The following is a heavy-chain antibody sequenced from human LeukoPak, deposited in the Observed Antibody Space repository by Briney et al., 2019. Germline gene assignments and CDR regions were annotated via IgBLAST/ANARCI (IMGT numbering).Heavy chain of an antibody. D-gene: IGHD1-7*01. V-gene: IGHV1-69*05. J-gene: IGHJ4*02. CDR1: GGTFSSYA. CDR2: IIPIFGTA. CDR3: ARDSPVQTTYFDY. Sequence: ASVKVSCKASGGTFSSYAISWVRQAPGQGLEWMGRIIPIFGTANYAQKFQGRVTITTDESTSTAYMELSSLRSEDTAVYYCARDSPVQTTYFDYWGQGTPVTVSS.